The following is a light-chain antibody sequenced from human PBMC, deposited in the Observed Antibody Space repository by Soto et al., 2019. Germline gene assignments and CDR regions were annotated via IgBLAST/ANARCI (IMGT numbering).Light chain of an antibody. CDR1: SSNIGGNS. V-gene: IGLV1-51*01. CDR2: DDN. Sequence: QSVLTQPPSVSAAPGQKVTISCSGSSSNIGGNSVSWYQQLPGTAPKLLIYDDNKRPSGIPDRFSGSKSGTSATLGITGFQTGVEADYYCGSWDSSMSAYVFGTGTKGPVL. J-gene: IGLJ1*01. CDR3: GSWDSSMSAYV.